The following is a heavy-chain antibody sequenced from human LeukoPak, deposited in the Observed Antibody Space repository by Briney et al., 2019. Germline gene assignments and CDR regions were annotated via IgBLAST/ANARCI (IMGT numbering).Heavy chain of an antibody. CDR1: GFTFSSYA. V-gene: IGHV3-30*04. CDR2: ISFDGTNK. Sequence: PGGSLRLSCAASGFTFSSYAMSWVRQAPGKGLEWVAVISFDGTNKYYADSVKGRFTISRDNSKNTLYLQMNSLRAEDRAEYYCXXXXGXTCYSFPSGYWGQGTLVTVSS. CDR3: XXXXGXTCYSFPSGY. D-gene: IGHD2-15*01. J-gene: IGHJ4*02.